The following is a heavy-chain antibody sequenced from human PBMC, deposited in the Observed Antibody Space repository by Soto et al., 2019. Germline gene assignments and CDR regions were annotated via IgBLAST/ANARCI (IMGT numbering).Heavy chain of an antibody. CDR2: ITSTTNYI. Sequence: PGGSLRLSCAACGFTFSRYSINWVRQAPGKGLEWVSSITSTTNYIYYADSMKGRFTVSRDNAKNSVYLDMNSLSAEDTAVYYCARESEDLDSSFDYCCQRTLFAVSS. J-gene: IGHJ4*02. V-gene: IGHV3-21*01. CDR3: ARESEDLDSSFDY. CDR1: GFTFSRYS.